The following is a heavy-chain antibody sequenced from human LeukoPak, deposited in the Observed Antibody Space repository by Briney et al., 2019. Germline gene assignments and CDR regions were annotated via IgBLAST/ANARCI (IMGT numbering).Heavy chain of an antibody. J-gene: IGHJ5*02. CDR3: ARDRGFWSGYSFDP. Sequence: PSETLSLTCTVSGGSISSHYWSWIRQPPGKGLEWIGYIYYSGSTNYNPSLKSRVTISVDTSKNQFSLKLSSVTAADTAVYYCARDRGFWSGYSFDPWGQGTLVTVS. V-gene: IGHV4-59*11. CDR2: IYYSGST. CDR1: GGSISSHY. D-gene: IGHD3-3*01.